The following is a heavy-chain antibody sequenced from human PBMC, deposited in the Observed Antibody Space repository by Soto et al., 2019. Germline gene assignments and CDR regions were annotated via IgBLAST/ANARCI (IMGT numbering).Heavy chain of an antibody. Sequence: QVQLVESGGGVVRPGTSLRLSCGASGFSFSSHGMHWVRQAPGKGLEWVAVIWFDGKNKYYADSVKGRFTISRDNSKNTLYRKKNSLRAEDTALYYGGRVYHYDSSGCLNYGGQGSLVTFSS. CDR2: IWFDGKNK. CDR1: GFSFSSHG. J-gene: IGHJ4*02. CDR3: GRVYHYDSSGCLNY. V-gene: IGHV3-33*01. D-gene: IGHD3-22*01.